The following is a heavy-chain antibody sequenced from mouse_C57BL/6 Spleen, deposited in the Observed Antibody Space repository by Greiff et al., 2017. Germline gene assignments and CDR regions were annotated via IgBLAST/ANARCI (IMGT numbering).Heavy chain of an antibody. V-gene: IGHV1-82*01. CDR3: ARSDYGFAY. Sequence: QVQLQQSGPELVKPGASVKISCKASGYAFSSSWMNWVKQRPGQGLEWIGGIYPGDGDTNYNGKFKGKATLTADKSSSTAYMHLSSLTSEDSAVYFCARSDYGFAYWGQGTLVTVSA. CDR1: GYAFSSSW. D-gene: IGHD2-4*01. CDR2: IYPGDGDT. J-gene: IGHJ3*01.